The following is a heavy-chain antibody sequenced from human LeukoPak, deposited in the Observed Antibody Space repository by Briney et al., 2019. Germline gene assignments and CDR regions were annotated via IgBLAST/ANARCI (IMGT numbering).Heavy chain of an antibody. CDR2: ISSSSSYI. CDR1: GFTFSSYS. D-gene: IGHD3-22*01. CDR3: ARDHHDSSGYPY. J-gene: IGHJ4*02. V-gene: IGHV3-21*01. Sequence: GGSLRLSCAASGFTFSSYSMNWVRQAPGKRLEWVSSISSSSSYIYYADSVKGRFTISRDNAKNSLYLQMNSLRAEDTAVYYCARDHHDSSGYPYWGQGTLVTVSS.